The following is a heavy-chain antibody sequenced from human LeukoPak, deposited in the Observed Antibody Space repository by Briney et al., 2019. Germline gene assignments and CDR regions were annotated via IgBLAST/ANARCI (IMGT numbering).Heavy chain of an antibody. CDR2: IYYSGST. Sequence: PSETLSLTCTVSGGSISSYYWSWIRQPPGKGLEWIGYIYYSGSTNYNPSLKSRVTISVDTSKNQFSLKLSSVTAADTAVYYCATVRGDSADAFDIWGQGTMVTVSS. CDR1: GGSISSYY. D-gene: IGHD2-21*02. J-gene: IGHJ3*02. CDR3: ATVRGDSADAFDI. V-gene: IGHV4-59*01.